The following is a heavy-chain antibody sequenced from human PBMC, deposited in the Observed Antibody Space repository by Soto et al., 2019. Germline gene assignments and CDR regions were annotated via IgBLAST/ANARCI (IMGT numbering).Heavy chain of an antibody. J-gene: IGHJ4*02. CDR3: TRDLLPSAWYPLVY. Sequence: PGGSLRLSCTTSGFTFCDYSISWVRQAPGEGLEWVGSIRSKAYGGTTEYAASVKGRFTISRDDSGSIAYLQLNSLKTEDTAMYYCTRDLLPSAWYPLVYWGQGTLVTVSS. V-gene: IGHV3-49*04. CDR2: IRSKAYGGTT. D-gene: IGHD6-19*01. CDR1: GFTFCDYS.